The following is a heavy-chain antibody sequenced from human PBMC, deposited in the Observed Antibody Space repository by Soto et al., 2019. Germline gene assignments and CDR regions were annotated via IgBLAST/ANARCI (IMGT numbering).Heavy chain of an antibody. CDR3: ARGNLLRYFDWLSQVNSGFDY. CDR1: GGSISSSSYY. V-gene: IGHV4-39*01. Sequence: SETLSLTCTVSGGSISSSSYYWGWIRQPPGKGLEWIGSIYYSGSTYHNPSLKSRVTISVDTSKNQFSLKLSSVTAADTAVYYCARGNLLRYFDWLSQVNSGFDYWGQGTMVTVSS. D-gene: IGHD3-9*01. J-gene: IGHJ4*02. CDR2: IYYSGST.